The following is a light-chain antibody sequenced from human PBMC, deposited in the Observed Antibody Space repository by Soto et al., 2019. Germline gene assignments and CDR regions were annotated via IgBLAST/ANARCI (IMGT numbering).Light chain of an antibody. CDR1: NSDIGSYNL. V-gene: IGLV2-23*02. Sequence: QSALTQPASVSGSPGQSITISCSGTNSDIGSYNLVSWYQQHPGKAPKLMIYEVIKRPSGVSSRFSGSKSGITASLTISGLQAEDEADYYCWSYAVTSTHVVFGGGTKLTVL. CDR2: EVI. CDR3: WSYAVTSTHVV. J-gene: IGLJ2*01.